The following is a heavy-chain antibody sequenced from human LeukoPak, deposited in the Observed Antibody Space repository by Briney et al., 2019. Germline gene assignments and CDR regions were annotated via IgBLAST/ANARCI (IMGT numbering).Heavy chain of an antibody. J-gene: IGHJ5*02. D-gene: IGHD1-26*01. V-gene: IGHV1-2*04. Sequence: ASVKVSCKASGYTFTGYYMHWVRQAPGQGLEWMGWINPNSGGTNYAQKFQGWVTMTRDTSISTAYMELSRLRSDDTAVYYCGRGRSVWVGATNFRNWFDPWGQGTLVTVSS. CDR2: INPNSGGT. CDR1: GYTFTGYY. CDR3: GRGRSVWVGATNFRNWFDP.